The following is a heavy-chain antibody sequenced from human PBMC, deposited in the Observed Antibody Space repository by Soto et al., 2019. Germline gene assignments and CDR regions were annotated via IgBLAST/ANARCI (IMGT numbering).Heavy chain of an antibody. D-gene: IGHD6-6*01. Sequence: PGGSLRLSCVASGFTFSGYPVHWVRQPPGRGLEWVAFISYDGSNKYYADSVKGRFTISRDNSKNTLYLQMNSLRVEDTAVYSCARGTKYSTNFDYWGQGTRVTVSS. CDR2: ISYDGSNK. CDR3: ARGTKYSTNFDY. CDR1: GFTFSGYP. J-gene: IGHJ4*02. V-gene: IGHV3-30-3*01.